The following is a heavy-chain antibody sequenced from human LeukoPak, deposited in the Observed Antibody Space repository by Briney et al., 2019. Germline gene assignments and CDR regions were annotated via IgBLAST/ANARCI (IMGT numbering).Heavy chain of an antibody. J-gene: IGHJ4*02. Sequence: GGSLTLSCAASACTFRSNSMNWVRQAPGKGLEWISYITTSSSTIYYADSVKGRFTISRDNAKNSLYLQMNSLRDEDTAVYYCARGATNMAYFDCWGEGSLVTVSS. CDR3: ARGATNMAYFDC. D-gene: IGHD2/OR15-2a*01. V-gene: IGHV3-48*02. CDR1: ACTFRSNS. CDR2: ITTSSSTI.